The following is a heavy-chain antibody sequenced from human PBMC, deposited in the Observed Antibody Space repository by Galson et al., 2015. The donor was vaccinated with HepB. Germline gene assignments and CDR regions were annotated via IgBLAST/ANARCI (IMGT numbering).Heavy chain of an antibody. J-gene: IGHJ4*02. CDR3: ARDMRHIAAAGTADY. D-gene: IGHD6-13*01. CDR2: ISAYNGNT. Sequence: SVKVSCKASGYTFTSYGISWVRQAPGQGLEWMGWISAYNGNTNYAQKLQGRVTMTTDTSTSTAYMELRSLRSDDTAVYYCARDMRHIAAAGTADYWGQGTLVTVSS. CDR1: GYTFTSYG. V-gene: IGHV1-18*01.